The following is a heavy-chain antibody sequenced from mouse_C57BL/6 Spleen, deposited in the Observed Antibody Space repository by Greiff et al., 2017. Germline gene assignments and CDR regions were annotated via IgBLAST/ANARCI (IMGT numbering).Heavy chain of an antibody. V-gene: IGHV14-3*01. CDR3: ASSIYYYGSSPFDY. Sequence: VQLKESVAELVRPGASVKLSCTASGFNIKNTYMHWVKQRPEQGLEWIGRIDPANGNTKYAPKFPGKATITADTSSNTAYLQLSSLTSEDTAIYYCASSIYYYGSSPFDYWGQGTTLTVSS. CDR2: IDPANGNT. J-gene: IGHJ2*01. CDR1: GFNIKNTY. D-gene: IGHD1-1*01.